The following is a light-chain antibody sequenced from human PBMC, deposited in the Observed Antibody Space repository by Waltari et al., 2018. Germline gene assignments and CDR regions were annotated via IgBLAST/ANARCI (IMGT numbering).Light chain of an antibody. CDR2: DAS. Sequence: DIKMTQSPASLSASVGDRVTSTCQASQDISNYLNWYQQKPGKAPKLLIYDASNLETWVPSRFSGSGSGTHFTFTISSLQPEDIATYYCQQYDNLPIFTFGPGTKVDIK. V-gene: IGKV1-33*01. J-gene: IGKJ3*01. CDR3: QQYDNLPIFT. CDR1: QDISNY.